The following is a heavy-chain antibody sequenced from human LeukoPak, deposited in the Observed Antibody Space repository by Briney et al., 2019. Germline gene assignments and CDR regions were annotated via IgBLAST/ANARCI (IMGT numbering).Heavy chain of an antibody. D-gene: IGHD3-3*01. CDR1: GFTFSSYS. Sequence: GGSLRLSCAASGFTFSSYSMNWVRQAPGKGLEWVANIKQDGSEKYYVDSVKGRFTISRDNAKNSLYLQMNSLRAEDTAVYYCARRFRPYYDFWSGYYDGYYFDYRGQGTLVTVSS. CDR3: ARRFRPYYDFWSGYYDGYYFDY. V-gene: IGHV3-7*01. J-gene: IGHJ4*02. CDR2: IKQDGSEK.